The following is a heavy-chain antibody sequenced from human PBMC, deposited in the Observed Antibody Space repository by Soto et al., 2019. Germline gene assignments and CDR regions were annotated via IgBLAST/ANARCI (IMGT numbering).Heavy chain of an antibody. CDR1: GGAISSCGYY. CDR2: IYYSGTT. Sequence: PSEALSLTFNVSGGAISSCGYYWYWIRHHPGKGLEWIGYIYYSGTTYYNPSLKSRVTISVDTSKNQFSLKLSSVTAADSAVYYCATFPHSFMSPSPDYWGEG. D-gene: IGHD5-18*01. CDR3: ATFPHSFMSPSPDY. V-gene: IGHV4-31*03. J-gene: IGHJ4*02.